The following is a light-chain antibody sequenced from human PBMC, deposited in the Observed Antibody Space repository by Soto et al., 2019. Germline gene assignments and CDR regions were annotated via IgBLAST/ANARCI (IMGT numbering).Light chain of an antibody. V-gene: IGKV1-27*01. CDR1: QGISNY. CDR3: QKYNSAPNT. Sequence: DIQMTQSPSSLSASVGDRVTITCRASQGISNYLTWYQQKPGQLPKLLIYAASTLQSGVPSRFSGSGSGTDFTLTISSLQPEDVATYYCQKYNSAPNTFGQGTRQEIK. CDR2: AAS. J-gene: IGKJ5*01.